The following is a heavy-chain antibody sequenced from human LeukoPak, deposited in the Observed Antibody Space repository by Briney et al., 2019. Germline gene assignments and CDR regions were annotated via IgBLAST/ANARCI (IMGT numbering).Heavy chain of an antibody. CDR2: TYYRSKWYN. CDR3: PLPLPKTHYVMDF. V-gene: IGHV6-1*01. CDR1: GDSVSSISVA. Sequence: SQTLSLTCAISGDSVSSISVAWNWIRQSPSRGLEWLGRTYYRSKWYNEYAVSVKGRININPDPSKNQFSLQLNSVTPEDTAVYSCPLPLPKTHYVMDFGAKGARVPV. J-gene: IGHJ6*04.